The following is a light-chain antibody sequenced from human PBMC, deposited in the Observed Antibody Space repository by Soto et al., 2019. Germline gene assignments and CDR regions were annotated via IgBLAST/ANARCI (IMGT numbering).Light chain of an antibody. V-gene: IGKV1-8*01. CDR3: KQYWRYPYT. J-gene: IGKJ2*01. CDR2: AAA. Sequence: AIRMTQSPSSISASTGDRVTITCRASQGISSFLAWYQQKPWKAPKLLIYAAATLQRGAPSRFSASGSGTDFTLTISRLQSEDFATYLCKQYWRYPYTFGQGTKLEI. CDR1: QGISSF.